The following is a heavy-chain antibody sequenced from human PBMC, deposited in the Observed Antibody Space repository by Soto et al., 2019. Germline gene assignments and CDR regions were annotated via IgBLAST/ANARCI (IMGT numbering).Heavy chain of an antibody. Sequence: GESLKISCKGSGYSFTSYWISWVRQMPGKGLEWMGIIYPGDSDTRYSPSFQGQVTISADKSINTAYLQWSSLKASDTAMYYCARDYCSGTTCYVFDYWGQGTQVPVSS. CDR2: IYPGDSDT. V-gene: IGHV5-51*01. CDR3: ARDYCSGTTCYVFDY. CDR1: GYSFTSYW. D-gene: IGHD2-2*01. J-gene: IGHJ4*02.